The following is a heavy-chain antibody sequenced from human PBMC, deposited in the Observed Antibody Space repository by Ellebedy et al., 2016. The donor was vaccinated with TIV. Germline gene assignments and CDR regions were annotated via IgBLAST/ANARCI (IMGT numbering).Heavy chain of an antibody. Sequence: GGSLRLSXAASGFTFSSYAMSWVRQAPGKGLEWVSSISSRNTYIEYADSVKGRFTISRDNARSSLYLQINDLRAEDTAVYFCARRDERSGVGYYFDYWGQGSLVTVSS. CDR3: ARRDERSGVGYYFDY. CDR2: ISSRNTYI. CDR1: GFTFSSYA. V-gene: IGHV3-21*04. J-gene: IGHJ4*02. D-gene: IGHD1-26*01.